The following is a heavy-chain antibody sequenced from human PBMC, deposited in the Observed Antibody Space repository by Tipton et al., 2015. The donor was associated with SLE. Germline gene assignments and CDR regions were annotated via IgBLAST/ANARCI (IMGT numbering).Heavy chain of an antibody. CDR3: ASNPKGRYSYGYDAFDI. CDR1: GVSISSSGFY. V-gene: IGHV4-39*01. Sequence: TLSLTCTVSGVSISSSGFYWGWIRQPPGKGLEWIGSLYYSGSSYYNPSLKSGVTISVYTSKNPLSQELPPLTAADTAVYYCASNPKGRYSYGYDAFDIWGQGTLVTVSS. J-gene: IGHJ3*02. D-gene: IGHD5-18*01. CDR2: LYYSGSS.